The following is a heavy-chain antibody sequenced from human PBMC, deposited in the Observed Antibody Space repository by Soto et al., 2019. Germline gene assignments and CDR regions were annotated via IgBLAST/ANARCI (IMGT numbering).Heavy chain of an antibody. V-gene: IGHV3-23*01. Sequence: EVQLLQSGGGLVQPGGSLGLSCVDSGFTFISYAMSWVRHVPGKGLEWISSISGSGANTWYAGSVQGRFIISRDNSKSTVSLHMSSLRVEDTAIYYCARDRATFDSWGQGTLVTVSS. CDR1: GFTFISYA. D-gene: IGHD1-26*01. J-gene: IGHJ4*02. CDR3: ARDRATFDS. CDR2: ISGSGANT.